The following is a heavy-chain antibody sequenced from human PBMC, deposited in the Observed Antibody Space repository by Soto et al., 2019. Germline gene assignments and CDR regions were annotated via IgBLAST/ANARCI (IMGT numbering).Heavy chain of an antibody. CDR3: ARGKAEITIFGVVIGQYYYYGMDV. CDR2: IIPIFGTA. V-gene: IGHV1-69*06. D-gene: IGHD3-3*01. J-gene: IGHJ6*02. CDR1: GGTFSSYA. Sequence: ASVKVSCKASGGTFSSYAISWVRQAPGQGLEWMGGIIPIFGTANYAQKFQARVTINADKSTSTAYMELSSLRSEDTAVYYCARGKAEITIFGVVIGQYYYYGMDVWGQGITVTVSS.